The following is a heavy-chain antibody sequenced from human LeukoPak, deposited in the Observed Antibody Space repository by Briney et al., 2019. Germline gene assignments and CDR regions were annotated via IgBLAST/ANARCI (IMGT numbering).Heavy chain of an antibody. CDR1: GYSFTTYD. Sequence: GASVKVSCKASGYSFTTYDIHWVRQAPGQGLEWMGWINPNSGGTNYAQKFQGRVTMTRDTSISTAYMELSRLRSDDTAVYYCARVKGYCSSTSCSPIDYWGQGTLVTVSS. CDR2: INPNSGGT. J-gene: IGHJ4*02. D-gene: IGHD2-2*01. CDR3: ARVKGYCSSTSCSPIDY. V-gene: IGHV1-2*02.